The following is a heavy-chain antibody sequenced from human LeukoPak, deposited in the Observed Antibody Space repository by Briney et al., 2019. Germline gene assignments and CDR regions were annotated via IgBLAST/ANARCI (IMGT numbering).Heavy chain of an antibody. CDR2: IKQDGSEK. D-gene: IGHD1-1*01. V-gene: IGHV3-7*01. Sequence: GGSLRLYCAASGFTVRNYWMSWVRQAPGTGLHWVSNIKQDGSEKYYVDSVKGRFTISRDNPKNSLYLQMNSLRAEDTAVYYCVIAYSSSENWRFDYWGQGTLVTVSS. J-gene: IGHJ4*02. CDR3: VIAYSSSENWRFDY. CDR1: GFTVRNYW.